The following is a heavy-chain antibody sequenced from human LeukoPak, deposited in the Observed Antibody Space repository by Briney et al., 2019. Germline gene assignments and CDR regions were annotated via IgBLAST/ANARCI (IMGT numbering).Heavy chain of an antibody. J-gene: IGHJ4*02. CDR3: ARDRKFYGDSTLYYFDY. CDR2: IKQDGSEK. Sequence: PGGSLRLSCAASGFTLSSYWMSWVRQAPGKGLEWVANIKQDGSEKYYVDSVKGRFTISRDNAKNSLYLQMNSLRAEDAAVYYCARDRKFYGDSTLYYFDYWGQGTLVTVSS. V-gene: IGHV3-7*01. D-gene: IGHD4-17*01. CDR1: GFTLSSYW.